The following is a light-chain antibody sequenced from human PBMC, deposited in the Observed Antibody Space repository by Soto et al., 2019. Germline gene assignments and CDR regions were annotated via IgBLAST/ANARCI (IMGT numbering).Light chain of an antibody. V-gene: IGLV1-40*01. Sequence: QLVLTQPPSVSGATGQRVTISCTGSSSNIGAGYDVHWYQQLPGTAPKLLIYGNSNRPSGVPDRFSGSKSGTSASLAITGLQDEDEADYYCQSYDSSLSGYVFGTGTKLTVL. CDR3: QSYDSSLSGYV. CDR1: SSNIGAGYD. J-gene: IGLJ1*01. CDR2: GNS.